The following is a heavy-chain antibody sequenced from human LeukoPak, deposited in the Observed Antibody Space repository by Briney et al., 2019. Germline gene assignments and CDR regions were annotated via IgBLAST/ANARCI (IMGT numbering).Heavy chain of an antibody. J-gene: IGHJ4*02. CDR2: ISSSSRTI. Sequence: GGSLRLSCAASGFTFSTYSMNWVRQAPGKGLEWVSYISSSSRTIYYADSVKGRFTISRDNAKNSLNLQMNSLKTEDTAVYYCTTGIRGDWGQGTLVTVSS. CDR1: GFTFSTYS. D-gene: IGHD3-10*01. V-gene: IGHV3-48*01. CDR3: TTGIRGD.